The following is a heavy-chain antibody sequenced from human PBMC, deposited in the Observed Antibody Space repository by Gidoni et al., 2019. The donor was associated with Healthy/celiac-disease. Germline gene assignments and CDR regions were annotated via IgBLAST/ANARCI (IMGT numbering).Heavy chain of an antibody. D-gene: IGHD6-19*01. CDR2: IYHSGRT. Sequence: QLQLQESGSGLVKPSQTLSLTCAVSGGSISSGGYSWSWIRQPPGKGLEWIGYIYHSGRTYYNQSLKSRVTISVDRSKNQFSLKLSSVTAADTAVYYCARAEIAVAGTWYFDYWGQGTLVTVSS. CDR1: GGSISSGGYS. J-gene: IGHJ4*02. CDR3: ARAEIAVAGTWYFDY. V-gene: IGHV4-30-2*01.